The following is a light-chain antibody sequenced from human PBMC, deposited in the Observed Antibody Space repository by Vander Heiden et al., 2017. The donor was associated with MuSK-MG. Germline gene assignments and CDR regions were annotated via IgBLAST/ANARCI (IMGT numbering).Light chain of an antibody. J-gene: IGLJ6*01. CDR3: AAWEDSLHGPV. Sequence: QSVLTQPLSASATPGQRVTISCSRSNAIVGSNTVNWYQHLPGTAPKVLIYSNNQRPSGVTYRFSGAQYGNSASLAITGLQSEDEADYYWAAWEDSLHGPVFGMGNNVTVL. CDR2: SNN. CDR1: NAIVGSNT. V-gene: IGLV1-44*01.